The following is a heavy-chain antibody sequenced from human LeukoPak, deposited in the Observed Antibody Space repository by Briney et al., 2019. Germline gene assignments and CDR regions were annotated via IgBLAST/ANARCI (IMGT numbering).Heavy chain of an antibody. V-gene: IGHV1-8*01. Sequence: GASVKVSCKASGYTFTSYDINWVRQATGQGLEWMGWMNPNSGNTGYAQKFQGRVTMTRNTSISTAYTELSSLRSEDTAVYYCASGIAAAGNDAFDIWGQGTMVTVSS. CDR3: ASGIAAAGNDAFDI. CDR1: GYTFTSYD. CDR2: MNPNSGNT. J-gene: IGHJ3*02. D-gene: IGHD6-13*01.